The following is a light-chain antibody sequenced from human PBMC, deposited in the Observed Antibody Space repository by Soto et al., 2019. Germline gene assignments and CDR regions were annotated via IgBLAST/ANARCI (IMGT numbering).Light chain of an antibody. CDR3: QQRSNWPLS. CDR1: QSVSTS. V-gene: IGKV3-11*01. Sequence: EIVLTQSPATLSLSPGERATLSCRASQSVSTSLAWYQQRPGQAPRLLLYHASNRATDIPTRFSGSGSGTDFTLTISSLEPEDFEIYYCQQRSNWPLSFGGGTKVEIK. J-gene: IGKJ4*02. CDR2: HAS.